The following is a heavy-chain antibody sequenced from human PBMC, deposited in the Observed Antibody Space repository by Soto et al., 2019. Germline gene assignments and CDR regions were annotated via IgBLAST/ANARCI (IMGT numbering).Heavy chain of an antibody. D-gene: IGHD7-27*01. CDR3: ARKAWVRFDY. CDR2: VFHTGNT. V-gene: IGHV4-4*02. CDR1: GDSISSSVW. J-gene: IGHJ4*02. Sequence: PLETLSLTCAVSGDSISSSVWWTCVRQPPGKGLEWIGEVFHTGNTNYKPSLKSRVTMSVDKSTNEFSLQVTSVTAADTAIYYCARKAWVRFDYWGQGALVTVS.